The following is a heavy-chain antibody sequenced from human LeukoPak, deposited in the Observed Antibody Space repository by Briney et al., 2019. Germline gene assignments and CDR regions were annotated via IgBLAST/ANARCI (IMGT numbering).Heavy chain of an antibody. CDR2: INPRDGST. V-gene: IGHV1-46*01. J-gene: IGHJ3*02. D-gene: IGHD2-21*02. Sequence: ASVKVSCKASAYTFTSYYMHWVRQAPGQGLEWMEIINPRDGSTTYAQNFQGRVTMTRDTSTSTLYMELSSLRSEDTAVYYCARSHIVVGTAPQGAFDIWGQGTLVTVSS. CDR1: AYTFTSYY. CDR3: ARSHIVVGTAPQGAFDI.